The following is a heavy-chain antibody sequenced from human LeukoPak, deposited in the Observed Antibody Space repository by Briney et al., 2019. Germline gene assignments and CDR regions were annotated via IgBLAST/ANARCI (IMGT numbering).Heavy chain of an antibody. V-gene: IGHV1-69*05. CDR2: IIPIFGTA. J-gene: IGHJ4*02. CDR3: ARDLVISSGWSDPFDY. CDR1: GGTFSSYA. Sequence: SVKVSCKAFGGTFSSYAISWVRQAPGQGLEWMGRIIPIFGTANYAQKFQGRVTITTDESTSTAYMELSSLRPEDTAVYYCARDLVISSGWSDPFDYWGQGTLVTVSS. D-gene: IGHD6-19*01.